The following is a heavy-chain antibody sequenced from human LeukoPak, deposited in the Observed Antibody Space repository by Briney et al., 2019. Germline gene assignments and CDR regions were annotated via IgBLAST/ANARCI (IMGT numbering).Heavy chain of an antibody. V-gene: IGHV1-2*02. CDR3: ARDVYSGLYHTYHFDY. CDR1: GYTFTDYY. Sequence: ASVKVSCKASGYTFTDYYMHWVRQAPGQGPEWMGWVNPNSGGTNYAQKFQGRVTMTRDTSISTAYMELSRLRSDDTAVYYCARDVYSGLYHTYHFDYWGQGTLVTVSS. D-gene: IGHD5-12*01. J-gene: IGHJ4*02. CDR2: VNPNSGGT.